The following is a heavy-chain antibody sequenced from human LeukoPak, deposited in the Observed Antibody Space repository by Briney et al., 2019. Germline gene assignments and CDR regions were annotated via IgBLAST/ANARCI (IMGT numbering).Heavy chain of an antibody. J-gene: IGHJ4*02. D-gene: IGHD3-16*01. CDR3: AIKTGGYYFDY. Sequence: ASVKVSCKGSGYTFTNFGISWVRQAPGQGLEWMGWIITSNGYTEYAQTLQGRVTMTTDTSTSTAYMELRSLRADDTAVYLCAIKTGGYYFDYWGQGTLVTVSS. CDR1: GYTFTNFG. CDR2: IITSNGYT. V-gene: IGHV1-18*01.